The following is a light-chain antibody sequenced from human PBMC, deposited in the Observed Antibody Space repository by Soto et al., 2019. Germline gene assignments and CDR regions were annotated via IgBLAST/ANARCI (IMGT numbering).Light chain of an antibody. Sequence: EIVLTQSPGTLSLSLGERATLSCRASQSVPGNYLAWLQQRPGQAPRLLIHRASTRATGIPDRFSGSGSGTDFTLTISRLEPEEFAVYYCQQYTSPPWTLGQGTKVETK. CDR2: RAS. CDR1: QSVPGNY. CDR3: QQYTSPPWT. J-gene: IGKJ1*01. V-gene: IGKV3-20*01.